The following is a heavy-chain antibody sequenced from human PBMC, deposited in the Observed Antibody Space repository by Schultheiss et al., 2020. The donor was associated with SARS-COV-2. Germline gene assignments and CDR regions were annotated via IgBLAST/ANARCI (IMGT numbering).Heavy chain of an antibody. CDR3: AKDVSTLIYDFWSGYDY. Sequence: GGSLRLSCAASGFTFSSYGMHWVRQAPGKGLEWVAVIWYDGSNKYYADSVKGRFTISRDNSKNTLYLQMNSLRAEDTAVYYCAKDVSTLIYDFWSGYDYWGQGTLVTVSS. J-gene: IGHJ4*02. D-gene: IGHD3-3*01. CDR2: IWYDGSNK. CDR1: GFTFSSYG. V-gene: IGHV3-33*06.